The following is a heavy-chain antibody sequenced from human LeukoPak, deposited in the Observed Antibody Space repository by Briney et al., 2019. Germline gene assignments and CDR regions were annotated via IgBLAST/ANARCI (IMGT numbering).Heavy chain of an antibody. Sequence: QPGGSLRLSCAASGFIFSNYWMHWVRQAPGKGLEWVAVISYDGSNKYYADSVKGRFTISRDNSKNTLYLQMNSLRAEDTAVYYCARDTEWEPPDYYYAMDVWGQGTTVTVSS. D-gene: IGHD1-26*01. CDR1: GFIFSNYW. CDR2: ISYDGSNK. J-gene: IGHJ6*02. V-gene: IGHV3-30-3*01. CDR3: ARDTEWEPPDYYYAMDV.